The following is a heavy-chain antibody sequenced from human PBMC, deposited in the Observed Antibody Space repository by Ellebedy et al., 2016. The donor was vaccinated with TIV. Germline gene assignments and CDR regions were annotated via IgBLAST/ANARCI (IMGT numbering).Heavy chain of an antibody. V-gene: IGHV4-59*01. D-gene: IGHD4-17*01. CDR2: IYYTATP. J-gene: IGHJ4*01. CDR1: GAAISDYY. Sequence: SETLSLTXNVSGAAISDYYWSWIRQPPGKGLEWIGYIYYTATPVYNPSLKSRVTISADTSKNQFSLNLKSVSAADTAVYYCARDPSGDYGYWGRGSLVTVSP. CDR3: ARDPSGDYGY.